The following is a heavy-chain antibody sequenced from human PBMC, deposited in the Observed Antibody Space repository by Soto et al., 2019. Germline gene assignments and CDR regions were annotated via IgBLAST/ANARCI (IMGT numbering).Heavy chain of an antibody. CDR2: LYYTGTT. V-gene: IGHV4-39*01. D-gene: IGHD2-21*01. J-gene: IGHJ4*02. CDR1: GGSVSSGDYY. CDR3: ARLVVVAPVANV. Sequence: PSETLSLTCTVSGGSVSSGDYYWSWIRQPPGKGLEWSGHLYYTGTTYYSPSLKDRVSISVDTSKNSFSLNLTSVTAADTAVYVCARLVVVAPVANVWGQGALVTVSS.